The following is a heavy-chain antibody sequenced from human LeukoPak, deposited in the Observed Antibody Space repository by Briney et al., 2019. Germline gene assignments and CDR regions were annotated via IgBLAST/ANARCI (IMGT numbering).Heavy chain of an antibody. CDR3: ARFPPGIAVAGHNDY. Sequence: PSETLSLTCTVSGASISSGAYYWSWVRQPPGKGLEWIGYMYYRGSTNYNPSLKSQVIISVDASKNQFSLKLSSVTSADTAVYYCARFPPGIAVAGHNDYWGQGSLVTVSS. D-gene: IGHD6-19*01. V-gene: IGHV4-61*08. CDR2: MYYRGST. J-gene: IGHJ4*02. CDR1: GASISSGAYY.